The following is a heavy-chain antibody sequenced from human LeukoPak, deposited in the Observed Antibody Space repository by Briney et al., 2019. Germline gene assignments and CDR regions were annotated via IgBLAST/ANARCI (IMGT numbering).Heavy chain of an antibody. CDR2: IYYSGST. CDR1: GGSISSYY. Sequence: SETLSLTCTVSGGSISSYYWSWIRQRAGKGLEWIGYIYYSGSTNYNPSLKSRVTISVDTSKNQFSLKLSSVTAADTAVYYCARVSLGPHAFWGQGTIVTVSS. J-gene: IGHJ3*01. D-gene: IGHD3-16*01. CDR3: ARVSLGPHAF. V-gene: IGHV4-59*08.